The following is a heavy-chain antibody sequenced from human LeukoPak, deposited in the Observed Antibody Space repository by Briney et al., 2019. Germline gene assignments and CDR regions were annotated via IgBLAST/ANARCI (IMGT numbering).Heavy chain of an antibody. J-gene: IGHJ4*02. CDR1: GGSISSSSYY. Sequence: PSETLSLTCTVSGGSISSSSYYWGWIRQPPGKGLEWIGSIYYSGSTYYNPSLKSRVTISVDTSKNQFSLKLSSVTAADTAVYYCAPREMGTTSFDYWGQGTLVTVS. CDR3: APREMGTTSFDY. V-gene: IGHV4-39*01. CDR2: IYYSGST. D-gene: IGHD1-1*01.